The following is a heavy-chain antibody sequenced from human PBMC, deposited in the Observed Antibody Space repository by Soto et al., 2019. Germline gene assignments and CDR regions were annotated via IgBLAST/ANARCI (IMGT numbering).Heavy chain of an antibody. CDR1: GYSVASYF. V-gene: IGHV1-46*01. CDR2: INPSAGTT. J-gene: IGHJ6*02. Sequence: ASVKVSCKASGYSVASYFMHWVRQAPGQGLEWLEVINPSAGTTTYAQKFQGRVTMTWDTSTNTVYMDLSSLRSEDTAIYYCARGGSSPAFCYYCGMDVWGQGTTVTVSS. CDR3: ARGGSSPAFCYYCGMDV. D-gene: IGHD6-13*01.